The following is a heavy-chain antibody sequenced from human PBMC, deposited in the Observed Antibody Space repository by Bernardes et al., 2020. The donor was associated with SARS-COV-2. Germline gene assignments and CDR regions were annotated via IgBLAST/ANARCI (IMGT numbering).Heavy chain of an antibody. Sequence: SETLSLTCTVSGDSTSRYYWSWIRQPPGKGLEWIGHTYHSGSTDFSPSLESRVTMSIDTSKNHFSLKLRSVTPADTAVYYCARDRSAGGLDSWGQGTLVTVSS. CDR2: TYHSGST. V-gene: IGHV4-59*13. CDR3: ARDRSAGGLDS. CDR1: GDSTSRYY. J-gene: IGHJ4*02. D-gene: IGHD1-26*01.